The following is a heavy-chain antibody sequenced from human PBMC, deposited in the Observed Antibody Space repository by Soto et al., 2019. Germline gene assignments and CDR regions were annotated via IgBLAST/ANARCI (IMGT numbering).Heavy chain of an antibody. J-gene: IGHJ3*02. D-gene: IGHD1-1*01. V-gene: IGHV5-51*01. CDR1: GYSFTTYW. Sequence: GESLKISCKGSGYSFTTYWIAWVRQMPGRGLEWMGIIYPGDSDARYSPSFQGQVTISADKSISTAYLQWSSLKASDTAMYYCASQMSMSPERTFDIWGQGTMVTVSS. CDR2: IYPGDSDA. CDR3: ASQMSMSPERTFDI.